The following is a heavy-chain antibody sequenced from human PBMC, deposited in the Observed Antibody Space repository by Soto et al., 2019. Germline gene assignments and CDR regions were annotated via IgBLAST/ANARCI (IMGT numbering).Heavy chain of an antibody. CDR2: ISAYNGNT. CDR1: GYTFTSYG. CDR3: ARDRIAVAGPVNLYGMDV. D-gene: IGHD6-19*01. J-gene: IGHJ6*02. V-gene: IGHV1-18*01. Sequence: ASVKVSCKASGYTFTSYGISWVRQAPGQGLEWMGWISAYNGNTNYAQKLQGRVTMTTDTSTSTAYMELRSLRSDDTALYYCARDRIAVAGPVNLYGMDVWGQGTTVTVSS.